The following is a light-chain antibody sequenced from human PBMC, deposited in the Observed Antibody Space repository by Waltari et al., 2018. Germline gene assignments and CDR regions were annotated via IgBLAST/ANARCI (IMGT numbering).Light chain of an antibody. CDR1: QSVRTN. CDR2: GAS. J-gene: IGKJ5*01. CDR3: QQYNNWPLA. V-gene: IGKV3-15*01. Sequence: EIVMTQSPVTLSVSPGERAALSCRSSQSVRTNLAWYQQRPGQTPRLLIYGASTRAAETPARFSGSGSGTEFTLTISSLQSEDFAVYYCQQYNNWPLAFGQGTRLEIK.